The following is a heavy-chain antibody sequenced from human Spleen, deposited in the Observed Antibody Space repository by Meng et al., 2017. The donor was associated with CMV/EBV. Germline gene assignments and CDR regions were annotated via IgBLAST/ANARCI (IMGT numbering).Heavy chain of an antibody. CDR1: GFTFSSYS. Sequence: GGSLRLSCAASGFTFSSYSMNWVRQAPGKGLEWVSYISSSGDIIYYVDSVKGRFTISRDNAKNSLDLQMNSLRAEDTAVYYCARGKRGYSYGSDYWGQGTLVTVSS. J-gene: IGHJ4*02. CDR3: ARGKRGYSYGSDY. V-gene: IGHV3-48*04. D-gene: IGHD5-18*01. CDR2: ISSSGDII.